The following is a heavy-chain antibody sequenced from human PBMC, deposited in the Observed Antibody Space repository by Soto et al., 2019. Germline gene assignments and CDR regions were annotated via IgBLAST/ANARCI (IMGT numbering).Heavy chain of an antibody. V-gene: IGHV3-64*01. J-gene: IGHJ3*02. Sequence: PGXSLRLAFTASGFTLSIYAMYWVRQAPVKGLEFVSTISSNGATKYYANSVKGRFSISRDNSKNTLYLQMGSLRAEDMAVYYCARALVEVRGVIPRDAFDIWGQGTMVTVSS. CDR3: ARALVEVRGVIPRDAFDI. D-gene: IGHD3-10*01. CDR1: GFTLSIYA. CDR2: ISSNGATK.